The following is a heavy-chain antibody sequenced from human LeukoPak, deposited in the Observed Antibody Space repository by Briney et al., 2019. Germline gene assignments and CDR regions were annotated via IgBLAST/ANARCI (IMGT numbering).Heavy chain of an antibody. D-gene: IGHD3-3*01. CDR2: ISGSGGST. CDR3: AKATIFGVVTPYYFDY. J-gene: IGHJ4*02. CDR1: GFTFSSYA. V-gene: IGHV3-23*01. Sequence: PGGSLRLSCAASGFTFSSYAMSWVRQAPGKGLKWVSAISGSGGSTYYADSVKGRFTISRDNSKNTLYLQMNSLRAEDTAVYYCAKATIFGVVTPYYFDYWGQGTLVTVSS.